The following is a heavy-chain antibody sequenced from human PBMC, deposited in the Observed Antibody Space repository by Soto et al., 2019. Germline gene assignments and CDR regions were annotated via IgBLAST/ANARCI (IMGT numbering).Heavy chain of an antibody. CDR1: GGSTSSGGFY. CDR2: IYYSGIS. D-gene: IGHD5-18*01. Sequence: SETLSLTCTVSGGSTSSGGFYWSWIRQHPGKGLEWIGYIYYSGISYYNPSLKSRVSISLDTSRNQFSMTLNSVAAADTAVYYCARNGYTYGMDVWGQGATVTVSS. CDR3: ARNGYTYGMDV. J-gene: IGHJ6*02. V-gene: IGHV4-31*03.